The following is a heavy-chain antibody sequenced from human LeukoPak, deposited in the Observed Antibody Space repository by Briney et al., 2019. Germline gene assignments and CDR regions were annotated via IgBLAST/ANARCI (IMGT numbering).Heavy chain of an antibody. V-gene: IGHV1-69*06. D-gene: IGHD3-3*01. CDR1: GGTFSSYA. Sequence: SVKVSCKASGGTFSSYAISWVRQAPGQGLEWLGGIIPIFGTANYAQKFQGRVTITADKSTSTAYMELSSLRSEDTAVYYCARRRITIFGVAPSPYYFDYWGQGTLVTVSS. CDR2: IIPIFGTA. J-gene: IGHJ4*02. CDR3: ARRRITIFGVAPSPYYFDY.